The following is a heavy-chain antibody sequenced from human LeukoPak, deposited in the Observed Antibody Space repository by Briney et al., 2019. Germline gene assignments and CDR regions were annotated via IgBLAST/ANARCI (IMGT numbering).Heavy chain of an antibody. CDR3: ARGDYYDSSGYYFPDAFDI. CDR2: IWYDGSNK. J-gene: IGHJ3*02. CDR1: GFTFCSYG. Sequence: GRSLRLSCAASGFTFCSYGMHWVRQAPGKGLEWVAVIWYDGSNKYYVDSVQGRFTISRDNSKNTLYLQMSSLRAEDTAVYYCARGDYYDSSGYYFPDAFDIWGQGTMVTVSS. V-gene: IGHV3-33*01. D-gene: IGHD3-22*01.